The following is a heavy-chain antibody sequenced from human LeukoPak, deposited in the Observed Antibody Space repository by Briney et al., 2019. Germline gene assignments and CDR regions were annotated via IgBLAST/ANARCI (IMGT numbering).Heavy chain of an antibody. CDR3: ARENVVYFDY. CDR2: ISYDGSNK. D-gene: IGHD2-15*01. V-gene: IGHV3-30-3*01. Sequence: PGGSLRLSCAASGFTFSSYAMHWVRQAPGKGLEWVAVISYDGSNKYYADSVKGRFTISRDNSKNTLYLQMNGLRAEDTAVYYCARENVVYFDYWGQGTLVTVSS. CDR1: GFTFSSYA. J-gene: IGHJ4*02.